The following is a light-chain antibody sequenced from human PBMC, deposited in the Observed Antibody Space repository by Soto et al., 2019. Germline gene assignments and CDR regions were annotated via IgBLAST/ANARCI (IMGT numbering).Light chain of an antibody. CDR1: SSNIENNY. J-gene: IGLJ1*01. V-gene: IGLV1-51*02. CDR3: AAWVSSLTGGV. Sequence: QSVLTQPPSVSAAPGQKVTISCSGSSSNIENNYVSWYRQLPGTAPKLLIYEDNKRPSGIPDRFSGSKSGTSATLGITGLETGDEADYYCAAWVSSLTGGVVGTGSKLIFL. CDR2: EDN.